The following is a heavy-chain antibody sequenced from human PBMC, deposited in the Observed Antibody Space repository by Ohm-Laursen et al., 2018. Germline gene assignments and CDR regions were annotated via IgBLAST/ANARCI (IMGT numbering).Heavy chain of an antibody. Sequence: SLRLSCTASAFSLTASNMNWVRQAPGTGLEWVSYISDTGSQIYYAGSVRGRFTISRDNARNSLYLHMSSLRAEDTAIYYCARDDGAYARRSGMDVWGQGTTVTVSS. V-gene: IGHV3-21*01. CDR2: ISDTGSQI. D-gene: IGHD2-8*01. CDR3: ARDDGAYARRSGMDV. J-gene: IGHJ6*02. CDR1: AFSLTASN.